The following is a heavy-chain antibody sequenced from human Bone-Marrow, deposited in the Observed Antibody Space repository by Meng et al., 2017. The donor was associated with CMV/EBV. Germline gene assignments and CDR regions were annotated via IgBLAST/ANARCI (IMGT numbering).Heavy chain of an antibody. CDR3: TNCCWSHAPDY. J-gene: IGHJ4*02. V-gene: IGHV3-15*01. Sequence: GGSLRLSCAASGFTFSNAWMSWVRQAPGKGLEWVGGIKSKTDGGTTDYAAPVKGRFTISRDDSKNTLYQQMNSLKTEHTAVYYCTNCCWSHAPDYWGQGTLVTVSS. D-gene: IGHD1-1*01. CDR2: IKSKTDGGTT. CDR1: GFTFSNAW.